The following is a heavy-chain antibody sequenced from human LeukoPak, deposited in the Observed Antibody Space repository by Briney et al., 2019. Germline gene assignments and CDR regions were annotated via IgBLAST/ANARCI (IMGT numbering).Heavy chain of an antibody. CDR3: AKGGKYYGDYSMDV. V-gene: IGHV3-30*18. Sequence: PGGSLRLSCAASGFTFSSYGMHWVRQAPGKGLEWVAVILYDGSNKYYADSVKGRFTISRDNSKNALYLQMNSLRAEDTAVYYCAKGGKYYGDYSMDVWGKGTTVTVSS. CDR2: ILYDGSNK. CDR1: GFTFSSYG. D-gene: IGHD4-17*01. J-gene: IGHJ6*04.